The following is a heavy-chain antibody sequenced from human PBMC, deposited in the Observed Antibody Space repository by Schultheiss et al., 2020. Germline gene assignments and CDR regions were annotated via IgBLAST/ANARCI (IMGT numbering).Heavy chain of an antibody. D-gene: IGHD2-2*02. CDR2: IRHDGANK. CDR3: ARYGCSSTSCYTEDNWFDP. CDR1: GFTFNVYD. V-gene: IGHV3-33*01. Sequence: GGSLRLSCVASGFTFNVYDLHWVRQAPGKGLEWVAVIRHDGANKYYADSVKGRFTISRDNSKNTLYLQMNSLRAEDTAVYYCARYGCSSTSCYTEDNWFDPWGQGTLVTVSS. J-gene: IGHJ5*02.